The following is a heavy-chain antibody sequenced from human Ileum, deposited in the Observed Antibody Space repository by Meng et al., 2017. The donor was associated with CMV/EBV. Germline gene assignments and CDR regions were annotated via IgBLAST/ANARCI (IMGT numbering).Heavy chain of an antibody. V-gene: IGHV3-15*01. J-gene: IGHJ2*01. CDR1: GFTFNDAW. CDR2: IKSRGDGGTT. D-gene: IGHD3-16*02. CDR3: TTKGRDLGTLVIPL. Sequence: EVALVESGGGLGNPEWSLRLACAAFGFTFNDAWMNWVRQAPGKGLEWVAHIKSRGDGGTTDYAAPVKGRFTISRDDSKNTVYLQMNSLKTEDTGVYYCTTKGRDLGTLVIPLWGRGTLVTVSS.